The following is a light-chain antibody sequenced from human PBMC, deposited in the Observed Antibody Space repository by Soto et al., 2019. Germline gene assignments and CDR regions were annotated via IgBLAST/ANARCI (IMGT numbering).Light chain of an antibody. V-gene: IGKV1-9*01. CDR2: AAS. CDR1: QGIGSY. Sequence: DIQLTQSPSFLSASVGDRVTITCRASQGIGSYLAWYQQKPGKAPKLLIYAASTLQSGVPSRFSGSGSGAESTLTISSLQPEDFATYYCQQLNSYPRTFGQGTKVEIK. J-gene: IGKJ1*01. CDR3: QQLNSYPRT.